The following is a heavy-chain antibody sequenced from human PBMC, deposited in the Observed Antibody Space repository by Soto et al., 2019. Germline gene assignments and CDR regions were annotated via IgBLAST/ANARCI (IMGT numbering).Heavy chain of an antibody. J-gene: IGHJ3*02. V-gene: IGHV3-21*01. CDR1: GFTFSSYS. CDR3: AILSYGDYDDAFDI. CDR2: ITSSSSYI. Sequence: ESGGGLVKPGGSLRLSCAASGFTFSSYSMNWVRQAPGKGLEWVSSITSSSSYIYYADSVKGRFTISRDNAKKSLYLQMNSLRAEDTAVYYCAILSYGDYDDAFDIWGQGTMVTVSS. D-gene: IGHD4-17*01.